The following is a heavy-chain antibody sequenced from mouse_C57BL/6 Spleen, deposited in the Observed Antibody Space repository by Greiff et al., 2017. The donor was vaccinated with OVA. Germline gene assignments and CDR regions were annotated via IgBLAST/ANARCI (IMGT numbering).Heavy chain of an antibody. CDR2: IWSGGST. CDR3: ARSGGYYGNYDYFDY. J-gene: IGHJ2*01. V-gene: IGHV2-2*01. CDR1: GFSLTSYG. D-gene: IGHD2-1*01. Sequence: VQLQQSGPGLVQPSQSLSITCTVSGFSLTSYGVHWVRQSPGKGLEWLGVIWSGGSTDYNAAFISRLSISKANSKCQVFFKMNSLQADDTAIYYCARSGGYYGNYDYFDYWGQGTTLTVSS.